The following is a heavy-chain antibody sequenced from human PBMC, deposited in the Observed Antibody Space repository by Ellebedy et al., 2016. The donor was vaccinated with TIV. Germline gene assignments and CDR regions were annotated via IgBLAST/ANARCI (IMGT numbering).Heavy chain of an antibody. Sequence: PGGSLRPSCAASGFTFANYAMTWVWPVPGRDLAWFPSIMGRDGSTSYTDAAKGRFTISRDNSKNTLFLQMNNLRVEDTAMYYGARDDGLDGGYLDSWGQGTLVTVSS. V-gene: IGHV3-23*01. CDR3: ARDDGLDGGYLDS. J-gene: IGHJ4*02. D-gene: IGHD3-16*01. CDR1: GFTFANYA. CDR2: IMGRDGST.